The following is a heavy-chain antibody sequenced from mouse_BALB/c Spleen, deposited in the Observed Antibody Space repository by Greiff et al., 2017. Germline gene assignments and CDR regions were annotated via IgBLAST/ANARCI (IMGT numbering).Heavy chain of an antibody. CDR1: GFTFNTNA. V-gene: IGHV10S3*01. D-gene: IGHD1-1*01. Sequence: EVQLVETGGGLVQPKGSLKLSCAASGFTFNTNAMNWVRQAPGKGLEWVARIRSKSNNYATYYADSVKDRFTISRDDSQSMLYLQMNNLKTEDTAMYYCVREYSGSSYEGFAYWGQGTLVTVSA. CDR3: VREYSGSSYEGFAY. CDR2: IRSKSNNYAT. J-gene: IGHJ3*01.